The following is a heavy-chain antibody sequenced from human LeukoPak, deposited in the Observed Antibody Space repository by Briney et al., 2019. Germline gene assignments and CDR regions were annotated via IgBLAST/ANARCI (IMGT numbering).Heavy chain of an antibody. D-gene: IGHD3-10*01. CDR1: GGTFSSYA. CDR2: IIPIFGTA. J-gene: IGHJ4*02. Sequence: SVKVSCKASGGTFSSYAISWVRQAPGQGLEWMGRIIPIFGTANYAQKFQGRVTITTDESTSTAYMELSSLRSEDTAVYYCARGRADVQGVIGPDINYFDYWGQGTLVTVSS. V-gene: IGHV1-69*05. CDR3: ARGRADVQGVIGPDINYFDY.